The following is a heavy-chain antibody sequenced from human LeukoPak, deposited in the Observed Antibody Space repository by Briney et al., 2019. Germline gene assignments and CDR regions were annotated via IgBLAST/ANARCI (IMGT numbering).Heavy chain of an antibody. V-gene: IGHV4-4*09. D-gene: IGHD5-24*01. Sequence: SETLSLTCSVSGDSFSSHYWSWIRQSPGRGLEWIGYIYTSGSTNYNPSLKSRVTISVDTSKNQFSLKLSSVTAADTAVYYCARRRDGYNAFDYWGQGTLVTVSS. CDR1: GDSFSSHY. CDR3: ARRRDGYNAFDY. J-gene: IGHJ4*02. CDR2: IYTSGST.